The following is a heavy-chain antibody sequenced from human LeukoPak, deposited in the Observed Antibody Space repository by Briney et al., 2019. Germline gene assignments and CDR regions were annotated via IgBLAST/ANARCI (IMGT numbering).Heavy chain of an antibody. CDR2: INHSGST. D-gene: IGHD1-7*01. Sequence: SETLSLTCAVYGGSFSGYYWSWIRQPPGKGLEWIGEINHSGSTNYNPSLKSRVTISVDTSKNQFSLKLSSVTAADTAVYYCARLPNRRITGTTIDYWGQGNLVTVSS. V-gene: IGHV4-34*01. J-gene: IGHJ4*02. CDR3: ARLPNRRITGTTIDY. CDR1: GGSFSGYY.